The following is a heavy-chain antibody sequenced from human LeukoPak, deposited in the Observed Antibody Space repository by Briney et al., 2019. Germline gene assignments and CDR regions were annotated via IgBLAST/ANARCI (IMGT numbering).Heavy chain of an antibody. V-gene: IGHV1-18*01. CDR3: ARVRIVADQNNWFDP. Sequence: GVSVKVSCKASGYTFTSYGISWVRQAPGQGLEWMGWISAYNGNTNYAQKLQGRVTMTTDTSTSTAYMELRSLRSDDTAVYYCARVRIVADQNNWFDPWGQGTLVTVSS. CDR2: ISAYNGNT. D-gene: IGHD1-26*01. CDR1: GYTFTSYG. J-gene: IGHJ5*02.